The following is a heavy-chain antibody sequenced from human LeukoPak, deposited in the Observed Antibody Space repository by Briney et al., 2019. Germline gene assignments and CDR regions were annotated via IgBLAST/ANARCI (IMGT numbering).Heavy chain of an antibody. CDR3: ATHDYGDYEDY. J-gene: IGHJ4*02. V-gene: IGHV3-21*04. D-gene: IGHD4-17*01. CDR2: ISSSSSYI. CDR1: GLTFSSYS. Sequence: GGSLRLSCAASGLTFSSYSMNWVRQAPGKGLVWVSSISSSSSYIYYADSVKGRFTISRDNAKNSLYLQMNSLRAEDTAVYYCATHDYGDYEDYWGQGTLVTVSS.